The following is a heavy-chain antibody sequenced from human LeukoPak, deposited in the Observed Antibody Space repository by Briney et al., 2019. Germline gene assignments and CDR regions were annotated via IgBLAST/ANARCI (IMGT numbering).Heavy chain of an antibody. Sequence: GGSLRLSCAASAFTFSRSWMSWVRQTPGKGLEWVANINQDGSQKQYVDSVKGRFTISRDNAKNSLYLQMDSLRAEDTAVYYCARPVTGGLKVVGYGFDPWGQGTLVTVSS. D-gene: IGHD1-20*01. CDR1: AFTFSRSW. V-gene: IGHV3-7*01. CDR2: INQDGSQK. J-gene: IGHJ5*02. CDR3: ARPVTGGLKVVGYGFDP.